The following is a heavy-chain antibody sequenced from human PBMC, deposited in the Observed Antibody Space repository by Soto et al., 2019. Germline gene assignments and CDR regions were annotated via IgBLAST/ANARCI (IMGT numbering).Heavy chain of an antibody. Sequence: QVQLQESGPVLVKPSGTLSLTCAVSGGYFTSNNWWTWVRQPPGQGLEWIGEIYRTGSTNYNPSHKSRVTLSIDKSENHFSLKVTSLTAADTAVYYCASRDPGTSVDYWGQGTLVTVSS. D-gene: IGHD1-7*01. CDR2: IYRTGST. CDR3: ASRDPGTSVDY. V-gene: IGHV4-4*02. J-gene: IGHJ4*02. CDR1: GGYFTSNNW.